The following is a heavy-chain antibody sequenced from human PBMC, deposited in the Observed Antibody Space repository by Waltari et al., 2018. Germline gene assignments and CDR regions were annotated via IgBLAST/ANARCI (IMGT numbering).Heavy chain of an antibody. CDR1: GGTFSSYA. Sequence: QVQLVQSGAEVTKPGSSVKVSCKASGGTFSSYAISWVRQAPGQGLEWMGGISAYNGNTNYAQKLQGRVTMTTDTSTSTAYMELRSLRSDDTAVYYCARDDFWSGYRSGPAQHWGQGTLVTVSS. CDR2: ISAYNGNT. J-gene: IGHJ1*01. V-gene: IGHV1-18*01. CDR3: ARDDFWSGYRSGPAQH. D-gene: IGHD3-3*01.